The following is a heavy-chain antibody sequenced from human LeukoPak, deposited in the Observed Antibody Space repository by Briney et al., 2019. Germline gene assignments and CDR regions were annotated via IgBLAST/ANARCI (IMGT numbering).Heavy chain of an antibody. J-gene: IGHJ4*02. CDR2: INTGNGDT. Sequence: ASVKVSCKASGYTFTSYAMDWVRQAPGQRLEWMGWINTGNGDTKYSQKFQGRVTITRDTSASTAYMKLSSLRSEDTAVYYCARDRTSYYDSRGYTFDYWGQGTLVIVSS. V-gene: IGHV1-3*04. CDR3: ARDRTSYYDSRGYTFDY. D-gene: IGHD3-22*01. CDR1: GYTFTSYA.